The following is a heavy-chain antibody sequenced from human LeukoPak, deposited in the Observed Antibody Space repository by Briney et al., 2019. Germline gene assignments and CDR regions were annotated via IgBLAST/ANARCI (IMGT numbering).Heavy chain of an antibody. CDR2: VDHSVSS. J-gene: IGHJ6*03. D-gene: IGHD3-16*01. V-gene: IGHV4-59*08. Sequence: SDTLSLTCPVSCGSISIFYWTWIRHPPGKGLEWIGNVDHSVSSMYNPSLKTRDTTSQDTSKNLISLKLGAVTAADTAVYYCARQESDPYHYIDVWGKGTTVTVSS. CDR3: ARQESDPYHYIDV. CDR1: CGSISIFY.